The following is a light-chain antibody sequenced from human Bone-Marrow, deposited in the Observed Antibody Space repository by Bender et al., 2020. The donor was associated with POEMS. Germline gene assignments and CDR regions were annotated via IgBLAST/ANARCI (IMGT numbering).Light chain of an antibody. J-gene: IGLJ2*01. Sequence: QSALTQPASVSGSPGQAITISCTGTTSNIGGYNYVSWYRQDPGKAPKLMIYEVSKRPSGVSNRFSGSKSGNTASLTISGLQAEDEADYYCCLYAGSSTLVFGGGTKLTVL. CDR3: CLYAGSSTLV. CDR1: TSNIGGYNY. V-gene: IGLV2-23*02. CDR2: EVS.